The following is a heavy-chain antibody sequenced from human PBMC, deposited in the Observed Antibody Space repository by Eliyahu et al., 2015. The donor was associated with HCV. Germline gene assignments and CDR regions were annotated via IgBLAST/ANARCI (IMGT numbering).Heavy chain of an antibody. V-gene: IGHV3-21*01. CDR3: ARDGAGYCGGDCYFIDAFDI. CDR1: GFXFSTXT. D-gene: IGHD2-21*02. J-gene: IGHJ3*02. CDR2: ISSSSTYI. Sequence: EVQLVESGGGLVKPGGSLRLSCAASGFXFSTXTXXWVRQAPGKGLEWVSSISSSSTYIYYADSVKGRFTISRDNAKNSLYLQMNSLRAEDTAVYFCARDGAGYCGGDCYFIDAFDIWGQGTMVTVSS.